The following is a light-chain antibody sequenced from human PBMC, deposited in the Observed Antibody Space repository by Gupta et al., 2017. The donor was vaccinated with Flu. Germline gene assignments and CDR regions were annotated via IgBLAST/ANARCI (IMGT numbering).Light chain of an antibody. Sequence: QSVLTQPPSVSAAPGQKVTISCSGSSSNIGNNWVSWYLQLPRTAPKLLIYENNKRPSGIPDRFSGSKSGTSATLGITGLQTGDEADYYCLSWDSSLSAEVFGGGTKLTVL. CDR2: ENN. CDR1: SSNIGNNW. CDR3: LSWDSSLSAEV. V-gene: IGLV1-51*02. J-gene: IGLJ3*02.